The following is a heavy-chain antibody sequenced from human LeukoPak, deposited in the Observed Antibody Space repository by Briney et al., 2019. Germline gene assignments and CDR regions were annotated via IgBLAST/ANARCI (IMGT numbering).Heavy chain of an antibody. V-gene: IGHV3-13*01. CDR3: IRGGIRVSGIDAFDI. CDR2: IGIGDDT. Sequence: GGSLRLSCAASGFTFRDYDMHWVRQVPGRGLEWVSAIGIGDDTHYPDSVKGRFTISRENAKNSLCLQMNTLRDGDTAVYYCIRGGIRVSGIDAFDIWGQGTMVTVSS. CDR1: GFTFRDYD. J-gene: IGHJ3*02. D-gene: IGHD5/OR15-5a*01.